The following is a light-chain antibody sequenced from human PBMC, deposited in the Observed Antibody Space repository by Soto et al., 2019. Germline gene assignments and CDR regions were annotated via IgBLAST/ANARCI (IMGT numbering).Light chain of an antibody. CDR3: SSYAGSSNV. Sequence: QSALTQPRSVSGSPGHSVTISCTGTSSDVGAYNYVSWYQQHPGKAPKLIIYDVNKRPSGVPDRFSGSKSGNTASLTVSGLQAEDEADYYCSSYAGSSNVFGTGTKLTVL. J-gene: IGLJ1*01. V-gene: IGLV2-11*01. CDR2: DVN. CDR1: SSDVGAYNY.